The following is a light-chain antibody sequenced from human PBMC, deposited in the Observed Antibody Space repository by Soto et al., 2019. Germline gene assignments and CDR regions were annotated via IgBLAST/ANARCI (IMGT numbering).Light chain of an antibody. Sequence: QSALTQPASVSGSPGQSITISCTGTSSDIGGYNYVSWYQQHPGKVPKLMISEVSNRPSGVSNRFSGSKSGNTASLSISGLQADDEADYYCISYTSSRIPFVFGTGTQLTVL. CDR2: EVS. V-gene: IGLV2-14*01. CDR3: ISYTSSRIPFV. CDR1: SSDIGGYNY. J-gene: IGLJ1*01.